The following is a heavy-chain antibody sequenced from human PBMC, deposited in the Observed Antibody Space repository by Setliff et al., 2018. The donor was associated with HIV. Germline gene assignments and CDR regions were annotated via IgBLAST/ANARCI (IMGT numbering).Heavy chain of an antibody. Sequence: SETLSLTCTVTGGSISSNNFYWGWIRQPPGKGLEWIGTIYSSGDSFYDPSLKSRVTISVDTSKNQFSLKLSSVTAADTAVYYCARDGGPNAYGGNSESWYFDLWGRGTLVTVSS. CDR1: GGSISSNNFY. CDR2: IYSSGDS. CDR3: ARDGGPNAYGGNSESWYFDL. D-gene: IGHD4-17*01. J-gene: IGHJ2*01. V-gene: IGHV4-39*07.